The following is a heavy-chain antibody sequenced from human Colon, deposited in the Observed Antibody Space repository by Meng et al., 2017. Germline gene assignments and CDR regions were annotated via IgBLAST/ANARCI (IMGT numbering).Heavy chain of an antibody. J-gene: IGHJ2*01. CDR1: GGSINTYY. CDR3: ARYGPYWYFDL. V-gene: IGHV4-59*01. D-gene: IGHD2-21*01. Sequence: QVHLHESGPGLVRPSDDLSLVCTVSGGSINTYYWSWIRQPPGKGLELIGYISYSGSTYYSPSLRSRVTISVDTSKNQFSVRLSSVTTADTAVYYCARYGPYWYFDLWGRGTLVTVSS. CDR2: ISYSGST.